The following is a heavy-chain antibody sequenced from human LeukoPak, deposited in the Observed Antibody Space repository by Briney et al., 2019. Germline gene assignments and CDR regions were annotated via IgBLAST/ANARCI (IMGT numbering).Heavy chain of an antibody. D-gene: IGHD3-16*02. J-gene: IGHJ3*02. CDR3: ARNVGADYDYAWGSYRPGTFDI. CDR2: IYYSGST. CDR1: GYSISSGYY. Sequence: SETLSLTCTVSGYSISSGYYWSWIRQPPGKGLEWIGYIYYSGSTNYNPSLKSRVTISVDTSKNQFSLKLSSVTAADTAVYYCARNVGADYDYAWGSYRPGTFDIWGQGTMVTVSS. V-gene: IGHV4-61*01.